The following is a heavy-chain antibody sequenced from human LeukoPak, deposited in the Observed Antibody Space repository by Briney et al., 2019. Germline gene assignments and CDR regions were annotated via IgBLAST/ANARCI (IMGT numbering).Heavy chain of an antibody. V-gene: IGHV3-30*04. J-gene: IGHJ4*02. Sequence: GGSLRLSCAASGFTFSSYAMHWVRQAPGKGLEWVAAISYDGSNEYYADSVKGRFTISRDNSKNTLYMQMNSLRAEDTAVYYCASPKGITMVRGVITKDPFDYWGQGTLVTVSS. CDR2: ISYDGSNE. D-gene: IGHD3-10*01. CDR1: GFTFSSYA. CDR3: ASPKGITMVRGVITKDPFDY.